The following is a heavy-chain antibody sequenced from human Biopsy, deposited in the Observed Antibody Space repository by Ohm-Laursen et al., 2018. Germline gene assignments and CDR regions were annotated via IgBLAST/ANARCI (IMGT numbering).Heavy chain of an antibody. V-gene: IGHV3-53*01. CDR2: IYLGGTT. Sequence: GSLRLSCAATGFTVSGNYMTWVRQAPGKGLEWVSVIYLGGTTYYADSAKGRFTISRDNYTNIVYLQMNSLRAEDTTVYYCATELTKANGWNYFDYWGQGTRVAFSS. CDR1: GFTVSGNY. D-gene: IGHD2-15*01. J-gene: IGHJ4*02. CDR3: ATELTKANGWNYFDY.